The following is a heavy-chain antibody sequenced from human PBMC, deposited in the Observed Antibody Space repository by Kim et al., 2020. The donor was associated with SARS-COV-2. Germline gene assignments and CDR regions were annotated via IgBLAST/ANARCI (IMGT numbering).Heavy chain of an antibody. CDR3: ARSLSIREYRGLDY. D-gene: IGHD5-12*01. J-gene: IGHJ4*02. Sequence: AHKSLGRVTMTRATSTRTVYMELSSLRSEDTAVYYCARSLSIREYRGLDYWGQGTLVTVSS. V-gene: IGHV1-46*01.